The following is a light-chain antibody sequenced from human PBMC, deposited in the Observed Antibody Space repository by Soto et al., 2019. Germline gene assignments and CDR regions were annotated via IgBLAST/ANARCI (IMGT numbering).Light chain of an antibody. CDR1: QSMRSN. CDR3: QQYNNWPRT. V-gene: IGKV3-15*01. Sequence: EIVMTQSPATVCLSPGERATLSCRASQSMRSNVAWYQQKPGQAPRLLIYGASTRATGIPARFSGSGSGTEFTLTISSLQSEDFAVYYCQQYNNWPRTFGQGTKV. J-gene: IGKJ1*01. CDR2: GAS.